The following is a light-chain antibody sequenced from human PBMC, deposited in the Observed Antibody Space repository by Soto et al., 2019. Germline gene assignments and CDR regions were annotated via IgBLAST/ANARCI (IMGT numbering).Light chain of an antibody. CDR1: SSDVGAYNY. J-gene: IGLJ1*01. CDR3: SSLTTRFTDV. Sequence: QSALTQPASVSGSPGQSVAISCSGTSSDVGAYNYVSWYQQHPGKAPKLLLSEVSNRPSGVSDRFSGSKSGNTASLTISGLQAEDEADYYCSSLTTRFTDVFGTGTKLTVL. CDR2: EVS. V-gene: IGLV2-14*01.